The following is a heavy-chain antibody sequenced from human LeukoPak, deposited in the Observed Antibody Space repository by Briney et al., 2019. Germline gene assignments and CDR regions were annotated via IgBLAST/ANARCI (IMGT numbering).Heavy chain of an antibody. CDR1: GFTFSSFD. Sequence: GGSLRLSCAASGFTFSSFDMHWVRQPTGQGLEWVSTIGTASDTYYPGSVEGRFTPSRDNAKNSLYLQMNSLTAGDTAVYYCARGPPRGKYYYMDVWGKGTTVTVSS. V-gene: IGHV3-13*01. CDR2: IGTASDT. CDR3: ARGPPRGKYYYMDV. D-gene: IGHD1-1*01. J-gene: IGHJ6*03.